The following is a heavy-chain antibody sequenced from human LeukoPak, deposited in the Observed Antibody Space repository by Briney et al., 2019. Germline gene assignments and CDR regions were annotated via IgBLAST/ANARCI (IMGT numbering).Heavy chain of an antibody. J-gene: IGHJ4*02. CDR2: INHSGST. D-gene: IGHD2-2*01. V-gene: IGHV4-34*01. CDR1: GFTFSSYW. CDR3: ARTPYCSSTSCQGEDY. Sequence: GSLRLSCAASGFTFSSYWMSWIRQAPGKGLEWIGEINHSGSTNYNPSLKSRVTISVDTSKNQFSLKLSSVTAADTAVYYCARTPYCSSTSCQGEDYWGQGTLVTVSS.